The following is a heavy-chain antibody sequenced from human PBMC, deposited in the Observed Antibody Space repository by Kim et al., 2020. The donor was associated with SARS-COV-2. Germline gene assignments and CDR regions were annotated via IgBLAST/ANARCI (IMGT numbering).Heavy chain of an antibody. D-gene: IGHD6-13*01. J-gene: IGHJ6*03. V-gene: IGHV3-33*01. CDR2: IWYDGSNK. CDR3: ARAISSSWYADYMDV. Sequence: GGSLRLSCAASGFTFSSYGMHWVRQAPGKGLEWVAVIWYDGSNKYYADSVKGRFTISRDNSKTTLYLQMNSLRAEDTAVYYCARAISSSWYADYMDVWGKGTTVTVSS. CDR1: GFTFSSYG.